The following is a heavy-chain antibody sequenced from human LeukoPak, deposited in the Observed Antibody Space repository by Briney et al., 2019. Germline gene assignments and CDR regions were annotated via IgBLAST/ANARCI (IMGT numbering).Heavy chain of an antibody. CDR1: GGSISSYY. CDR2: IHYSGST. CDR3: SRGSGPFSPFGF. V-gene: IGHV4-59*01. J-gene: IGHJ4*02. Sequence: SETLSLTCTVSGGSISSYYWSWIRQPPGKGLEWIGYIHYSGSTNYNPSLKSRVTISVDTSKNQFSLKLSSVTAADTAVYYCSRGSGPFSPFGFWGQGTLVSVHS. D-gene: IGHD1-26*01.